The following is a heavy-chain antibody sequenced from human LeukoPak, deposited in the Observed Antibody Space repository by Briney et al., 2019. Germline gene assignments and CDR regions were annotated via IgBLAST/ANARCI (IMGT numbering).Heavy chain of an antibody. CDR3: VRLGRNFGYYFFDS. CDR2: IYYSGST. V-gene: IGHV4-39*07. D-gene: IGHD3-22*01. J-gene: IGHJ4*02. Sequence: PSETLSLTCTVSGGSISSSSYYWGWIRQPPGKGLEWIGSIYYSGSTYYNPSLKSRVTISVDTSKNQFSLKLSSVTAADTAVYYCVRLGRNFGYYFFDSWAQGTLVTVSS. CDR1: GGSISSSSYY.